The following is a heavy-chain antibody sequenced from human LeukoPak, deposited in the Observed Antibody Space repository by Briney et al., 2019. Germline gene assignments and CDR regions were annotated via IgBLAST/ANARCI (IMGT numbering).Heavy chain of an antibody. Sequence: PSETLSLTCAVYGGSFRGYYWSWIRPPPGKGLEWIGEINHSGSTNYNPSLKSRVTISVDTSKNQFSLKLSSVTAADTAVYYCARAEDLGYWSGGSCYYYWGQGTLVTVSS. CDR1: GGSFRGYY. J-gene: IGHJ4*02. D-gene: IGHD2-15*01. V-gene: IGHV4-34*01. CDR3: ARAEDLGYWSGGSCYYY. CDR2: INHSGST.